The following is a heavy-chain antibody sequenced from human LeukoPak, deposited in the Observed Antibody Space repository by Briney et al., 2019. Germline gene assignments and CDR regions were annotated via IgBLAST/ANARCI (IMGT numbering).Heavy chain of an antibody. CDR2: INSDGSTT. CDR3: AKDLTGSIDY. D-gene: IGHD3-9*01. CDR1: GFTFSSFL. J-gene: IGHJ4*02. Sequence: GGSLSLSCAASGFTFSSFLMHWVRQAPGKGLVWVSLINSDGSTTRYADSVKGRFTISRDNAKNTLYLQMNSLRGEDTAVYYCAKDLTGSIDYWGQGTLVTVSS. V-gene: IGHV3-74*01.